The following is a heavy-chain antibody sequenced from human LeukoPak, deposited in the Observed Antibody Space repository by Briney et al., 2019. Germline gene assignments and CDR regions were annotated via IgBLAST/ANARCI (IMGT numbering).Heavy chain of an antibody. V-gene: IGHV3-53*01. J-gene: IGHJ4*02. Sequence: RGSLRLSCAASEFTVNNNYMSWVRQAPGKGLEWVSTIYSAGSTNYADSVKGRFTISRDNSKNTMYLQVNSLRAEDTAVYYCAGGLRSGLIDYWGQGTLVTVSS. CDR2: IYSAGST. D-gene: IGHD4-17*01. CDR1: EFTVNNNY. CDR3: AGGLRSGLIDY.